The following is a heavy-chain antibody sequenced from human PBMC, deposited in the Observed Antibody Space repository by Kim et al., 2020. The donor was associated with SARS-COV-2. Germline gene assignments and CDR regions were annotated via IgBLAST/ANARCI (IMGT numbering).Heavy chain of an antibody. CDR3: ARIIRRHGITMVRGVIANYSFAY. CDR2: IYYSGST. Sequence: SETLSLTCTVSGGSISSYYWSWIRQPPGKGLEWIGYIYYSGSTNYNPSLKSRVTISVDTSKNQCYLKLSSVTAADTAVYYCARIIRRHGITMVRGVIANYSFAYWGQGTLVTVSS. V-gene: IGHV4-59*01. D-gene: IGHD3-10*01. CDR1: GGSISSYY. J-gene: IGHJ4*02.